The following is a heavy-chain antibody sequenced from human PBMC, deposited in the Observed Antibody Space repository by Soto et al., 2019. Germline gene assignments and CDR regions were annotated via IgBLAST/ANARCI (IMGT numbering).Heavy chain of an antibody. J-gene: IGHJ6*02. CDR3: ATWPDGANNYYNYWMDA. Sequence: GASLKLSCQGSGYSSNSYWIGWVRPMPGKGLEWMGIIYPGASDTRYSPSLQGPVTISADKSLSTAYLQRGRLPATDTAMSYCATWPDGANNYYNYWMDALGPGTTVTVSS. D-gene: IGHD1-26*01. CDR1: GYSSNSYW. CDR2: IYPGASDT. V-gene: IGHV5-51*01.